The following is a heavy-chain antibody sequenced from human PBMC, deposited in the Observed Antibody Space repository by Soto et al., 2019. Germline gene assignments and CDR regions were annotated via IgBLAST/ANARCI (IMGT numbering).Heavy chain of an antibody. CDR2: IYYSGST. V-gene: IGHV4-59*01. D-gene: IGHD2-2*01. Sequence: SETLSLTCTVSGGPISTYYWSWIRQPPGKGLEWIGYIYYSGSTNYNPSLKSRVTISVDTFKSRFSLTLSSATAADTAMYFCARGGVLPSYQYGMDVWGQGTSVTVSS. CDR1: GGPISTYY. CDR3: ARGGVLPSYQYGMDV. J-gene: IGHJ6*02.